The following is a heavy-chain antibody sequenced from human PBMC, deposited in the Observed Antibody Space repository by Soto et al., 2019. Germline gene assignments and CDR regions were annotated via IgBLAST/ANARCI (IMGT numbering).Heavy chain of an antibody. V-gene: IGHV3-74*01. J-gene: IGHJ4*02. CDR1: GYTFGNHW. D-gene: IGHD6-19*01. CDR3: ARVAVGTRGIDY. CDR2: MNSDGSII. Sequence: PGGSLRLSCAVAGYTFGNHWLHWVRQAPGKGLEWVSRMNSDGSIINYADSVKGRFTVSRDNAKNTLYLQMNSLRVEDTAVYYCARVAVGTRGIDYWGPGARVTVSS.